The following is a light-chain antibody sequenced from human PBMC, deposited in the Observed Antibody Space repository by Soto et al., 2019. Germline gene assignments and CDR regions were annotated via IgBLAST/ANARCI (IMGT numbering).Light chain of an antibody. CDR2: AVS. V-gene: IGLV2-8*01. CDR3: SSYAGGNNWV. CDR1: SSDIGIYNY. Sequence: QSVLTQPPSASGSPGQSVAISCTGTSSDIGIYNYVSWYQRHPGKAPKLMIYAVSKRPSGVPDRFSGSKSGNTASLTVSGRQAEDEADYYCSSYAGGNNWVFGGGTKLTVL. J-gene: IGLJ3*02.